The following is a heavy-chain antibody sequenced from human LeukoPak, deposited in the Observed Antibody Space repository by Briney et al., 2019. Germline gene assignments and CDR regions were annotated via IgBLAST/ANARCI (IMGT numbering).Heavy chain of an antibody. Sequence: PSETLSLTCTVSGGSINSYYWSWIRQSAGKGLEWIGRIYTSGSTNYNPSLKSRVTMSIDTSKNQFSLKLTSLTAADTAVYYCARDLPGATAGSMDVWGEGTTVTVSS. D-gene: IGHD6-13*01. CDR2: IYTSGST. V-gene: IGHV4-4*07. J-gene: IGHJ6*03. CDR3: ARDLPGATAGSMDV. CDR1: GGSINSYY.